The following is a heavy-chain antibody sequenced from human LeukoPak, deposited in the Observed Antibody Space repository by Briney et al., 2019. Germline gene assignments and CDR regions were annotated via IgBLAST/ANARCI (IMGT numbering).Heavy chain of an antibody. CDR2: INTNTGNP. CDR1: GYTFTSYA. J-gene: IGHJ3*02. CDR3: ARDRDYYDSSGYTTDDAFDI. Sequence: GASVTVSCKASGYTFTSYAMNWVRQAPGQGREWMGWINTNTGNPTYAQGFTGRFVFSLDTSVSTAYLQISSLKAEDTAVYYCARDRDYYDSSGYTTDDAFDIWGQGTMVTVSS. D-gene: IGHD3-22*01. V-gene: IGHV7-4-1*02.